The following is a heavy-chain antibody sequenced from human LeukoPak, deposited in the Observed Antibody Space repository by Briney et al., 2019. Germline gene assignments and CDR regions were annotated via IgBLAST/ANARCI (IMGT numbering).Heavy chain of an antibody. CDR1: GFNFSGAA. D-gene: IGHD6-19*01. J-gene: IGHJ4*02. CDR3: FVAEVGY. Sequence: GGSLRLSCAASGFNFSGAAMHWARQASGKGLERVGRIRSKANSYVTTFAASVKGRFTISRDDAKNTVDLHMNSLKAEDTAVYYCFVAEVGYWGQGTLVTVSS. CDR2: IRSKANSYVT. V-gene: IGHV3-73*01.